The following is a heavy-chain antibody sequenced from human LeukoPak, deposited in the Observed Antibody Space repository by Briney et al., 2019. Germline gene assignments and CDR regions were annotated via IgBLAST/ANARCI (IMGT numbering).Heavy chain of an antibody. CDR2: INPSGGST. V-gene: IGHV1-46*01. J-gene: IGHJ5*02. CDR3: ARARITMTRRGWFDP. Sequence: PGGSLRLSCAASGFPFSNYGMHWVRQAPGQGLEWMGIINPSGGSTSYAQKFQGRVTMTRDTSTSTVYMELSSLRSEDTAVYYCARARITMTRRGWFDPWGQGTLVTVSS. CDR1: GFPFSNYG. D-gene: IGHD3-22*01.